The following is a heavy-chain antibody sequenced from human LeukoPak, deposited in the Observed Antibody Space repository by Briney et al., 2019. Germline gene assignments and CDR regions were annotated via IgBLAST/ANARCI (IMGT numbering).Heavy chain of an antibody. V-gene: IGHV4-4*07. CDR2: IFSAGST. J-gene: IGHJ4*01. CDR1: GGSMNRYY. Sequence: SETLSLTCTVSGGSMNRYYWSWIRQPAGKGLEWIGRIFSAGSTNYNPSLKSRVTMSVDTSKNQFSLRLNSVTAADTAVYYCAREYNQSGGYYGSHDYWGQGTPVTVSS. D-gene: IGHD3-22*01. CDR3: AREYNQSGGYYGSHDY.